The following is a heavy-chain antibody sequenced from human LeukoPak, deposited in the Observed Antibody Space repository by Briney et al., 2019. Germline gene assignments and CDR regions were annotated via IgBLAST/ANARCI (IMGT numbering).Heavy chain of an antibody. CDR2: ITDSSG. Sequence: AGGSLRLSCAASGFTFSSYTMNWVRQAPGKGLEWISYITDSSGYYADSAKGRFTISRDNAKNSLYLQMNSLRDEDTAVYYCVRDHQFAFDCWGQGTLVTVSS. J-gene: IGHJ4*02. V-gene: IGHV3-48*02. CDR1: GFTFSSYT. CDR3: VRDHQFAFDC. D-gene: IGHD2-2*01.